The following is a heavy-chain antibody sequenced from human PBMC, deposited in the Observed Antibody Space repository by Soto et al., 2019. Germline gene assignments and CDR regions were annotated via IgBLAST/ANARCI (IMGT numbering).Heavy chain of an antibody. Sequence: PGGSLRLSCAASGFTFSSYAMHWVRQAPGKGLEWVAVISYDGSNKYYADSVKGRFTISRDNSKNTLYLQMNSLRAEDTAVYYCARDPGIAVAGTEFDYWGQGTLVTVSS. D-gene: IGHD6-19*01. CDR2: ISYDGSNK. V-gene: IGHV3-30-3*01. CDR1: GFTFSSYA. J-gene: IGHJ4*02. CDR3: ARDPGIAVAGTEFDY.